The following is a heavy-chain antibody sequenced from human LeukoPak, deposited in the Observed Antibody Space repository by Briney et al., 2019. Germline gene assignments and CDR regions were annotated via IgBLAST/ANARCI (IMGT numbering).Heavy chain of an antibody. CDR1: GFTFSSYA. Sequence: GGSLRLSCAASGFTFSSYAMHWVRQAPGKGLEWVAVISYDGSNKYYADSVKGRFTISRDNSKNTLYLHMNSLRAEDTAVYYCARVGVAYCGGDCYLGYWGQGTLVTVSS. V-gene: IGHV3-30-3*01. D-gene: IGHD2-21*02. J-gene: IGHJ4*02. CDR2: ISYDGSNK. CDR3: ARVGVAYCGGDCYLGY.